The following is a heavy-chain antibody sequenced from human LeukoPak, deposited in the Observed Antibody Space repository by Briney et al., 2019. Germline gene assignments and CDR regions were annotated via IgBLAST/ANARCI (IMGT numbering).Heavy chain of an antibody. CDR1: GFTFSSYW. Sequence: GGSLRLSCAASGFTFSSYWMHWVRQAPGKGLVWVSRINSDGSSTSYADSVKGRFTISRDNSKNTLYLQMNSLRAEDTAVYYCAKAPRVFQQWLVFDYWGQGTLVTVSS. J-gene: IGHJ4*02. V-gene: IGHV3-74*01. CDR2: INSDGSST. D-gene: IGHD6-19*01. CDR3: AKAPRVFQQWLVFDY.